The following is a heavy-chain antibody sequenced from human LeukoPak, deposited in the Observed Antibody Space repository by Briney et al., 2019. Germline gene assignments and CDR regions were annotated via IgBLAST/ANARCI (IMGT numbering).Heavy chain of an antibody. CDR1: GGTFSSYA. V-gene: IGHV1-69*05. CDR2: IIPIFGTA. D-gene: IGHD2-2*01. J-gene: IGHJ6*03. Sequence: GASVKVSCKASGGTFSSYAISWVRQAPGQGLEWMGRIIPIFGTANYAQKFQGRVAITTDESTSTAYMELSSLRSEDTAVYYCAGLVVPAANYYYYMDVWGKGTTVTVSS. CDR3: AGLVVPAANYYYYMDV.